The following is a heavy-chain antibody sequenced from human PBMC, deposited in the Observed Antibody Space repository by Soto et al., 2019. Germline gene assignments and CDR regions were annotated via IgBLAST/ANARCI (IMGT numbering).Heavy chain of an antibody. CDR2: IYYSGST. D-gene: IGHD4-17*01. Sequence: QVQLQESGPGLVKPSQTLSLTCTVSGGSISSGGYYWSWIRQHPGKGLEWIGYIYYSGSTYYNPSLKSRVTISVDTSKNQFSLKLSSVTAADTAAYYCARDRGYGDYALGAFDIWGQGTMVTVSS. V-gene: IGHV4-31*03. CDR1: GGSISSGGYY. CDR3: ARDRGYGDYALGAFDI. J-gene: IGHJ3*02.